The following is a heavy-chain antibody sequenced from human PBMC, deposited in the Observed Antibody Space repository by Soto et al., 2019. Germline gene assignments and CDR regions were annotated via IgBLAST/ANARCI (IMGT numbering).Heavy chain of an antibody. CDR1: GFTFSSYA. CDR2: ISGSGGST. D-gene: IGHD5-12*01. J-gene: IGHJ3*02. Sequence: GGSLRLSCAASGFTFSSYAMSWVRQAPGKGLEWVSAISGSGGSTYYADSVKGRFTISRDNSKNTLYLQMNSLRAEDTAVYYCAKDFEADIERATILNTRAAAFDIWGQGTMVTVSS. CDR3: AKDFEADIERATILNTRAAAFDI. V-gene: IGHV3-23*01.